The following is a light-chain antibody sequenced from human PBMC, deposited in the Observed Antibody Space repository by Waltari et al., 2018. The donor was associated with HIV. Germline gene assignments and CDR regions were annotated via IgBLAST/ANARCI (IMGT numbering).Light chain of an antibody. CDR2: DAS. J-gene: IGKJ2*01. CDR3: QQRSRWPPAYT. Sequence: EIVLSQSPATLSLSPGERAPLSCRASQSVSIYLAWYQQKPGQPPRLLIYDASNRATAIPARFSGSGSGTDFTLTISSLEPEDFAVYHCQQRSRWPPAYTFGQGTKLEIK. V-gene: IGKV3-11*01. CDR1: QSVSIY.